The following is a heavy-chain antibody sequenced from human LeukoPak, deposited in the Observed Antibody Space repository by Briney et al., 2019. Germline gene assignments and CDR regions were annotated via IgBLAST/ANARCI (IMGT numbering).Heavy chain of an antibody. Sequence: SETLSLTCAVYGGSFSGYYWSWIRQPPGKGLEWIGEINDSGNTNYNPSLKSRVTISVDTSKNQFSLKLSSVTAADTAVYYCARDLGRGAARQQLPRRWFDPWGQGTLVTVSS. CDR1: GGSFSGYY. CDR2: INDSGNT. D-gene: IGHD6-13*01. V-gene: IGHV4-34*01. J-gene: IGHJ5*02. CDR3: ARDLGRGAARQQLPRRWFDP.